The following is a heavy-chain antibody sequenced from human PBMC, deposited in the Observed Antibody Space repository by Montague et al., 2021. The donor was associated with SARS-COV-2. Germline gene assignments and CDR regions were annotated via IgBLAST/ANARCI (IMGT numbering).Heavy chain of an antibody. CDR3: ATSGAPNLGDS. V-gene: IGHV3-53*01. D-gene: IGHD2-8*01. Sequence: SLRLSCAASGFLVSNKYMSWVRQAAGKGLDWVSIIYPDGSTYYSDSLKGRFTISRDNSKNTLYLQMNDLEPEDTAAYYCATSGAPNLGDSWGQGTLVTVSS. CDR2: IYPDGST. CDR1: GFLVSNKY. J-gene: IGHJ4*02.